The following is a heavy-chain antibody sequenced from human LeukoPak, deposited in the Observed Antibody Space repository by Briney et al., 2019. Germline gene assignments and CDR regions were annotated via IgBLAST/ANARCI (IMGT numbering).Heavy chain of an antibody. V-gene: IGHV3-30-3*01. CDR1: GFTFSTYA. Sequence: PGRSLRLSCAASGFTFSTYAVHWVRQAPGKGLDWVAVISYDGSNTYYADSVKGRFTISRDNSKSTLYLQMNSLRAEDTAVYYCARDHSMDYGNWFDPWGQGTLVTVSS. J-gene: IGHJ5*02. CDR3: ARDHSMDYGNWFDP. D-gene: IGHD4-17*01. CDR2: ISYDGSNT.